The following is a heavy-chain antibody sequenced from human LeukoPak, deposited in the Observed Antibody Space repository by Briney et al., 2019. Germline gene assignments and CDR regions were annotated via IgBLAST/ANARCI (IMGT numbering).Heavy chain of an antibody. CDR2: ISSSSSYI. D-gene: IGHD3-9*01. CDR3: ASGYYDVLTGHAY. V-gene: IGHV3-21*04. Sequence: PGGSLRLSCAASGFTFSSYAMSWVRQAPGKGLEWVSSISSSSSYIYYADSVKGRFTISRDKSKNTLYLQMNSLRAEDTAVYYCASGYYDVLTGHAYWGQGTLVTVSS. CDR1: GFTFSSYA. J-gene: IGHJ4*02.